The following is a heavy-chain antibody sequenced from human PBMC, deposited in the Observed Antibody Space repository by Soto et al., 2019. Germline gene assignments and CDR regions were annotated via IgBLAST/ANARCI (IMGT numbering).Heavy chain of an antibody. Sequence: SETLSLTCAVSGGSISSSNWWSWVRQPPGKGLEWIGEIYHSGSTNYNPSLKSRVTISVDKSKNQFSLKLSSVTAADTAVYYCARGGNSSSSTLYYFDYWGQGTLVTVSS. CDR2: IYHSGST. CDR3: ARGGNSSSSTLYYFDY. D-gene: IGHD6-6*01. CDR1: GGSISSSNW. J-gene: IGHJ4*02. V-gene: IGHV4-4*02.